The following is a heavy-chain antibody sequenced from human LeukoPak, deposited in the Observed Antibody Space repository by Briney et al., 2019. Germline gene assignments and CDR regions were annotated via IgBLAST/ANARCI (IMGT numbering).Heavy chain of an antibody. D-gene: IGHD2-2*01. V-gene: IGHV1-69*05. CDR2: IIPIFGTA. CDR1: GGTFSSYA. Sequence: SVKVSCKASGGTFSSYAISWVRQAPGQGLEWMGGIIPIFGTANYAQKFQGRVTITTDESTSTAYMELSSLRSEDTAVYYCARDRYCSSTSCRDYYYYMDVWGKGTTVTVSS. J-gene: IGHJ6*03. CDR3: ARDRYCSSTSCRDYYYYMDV.